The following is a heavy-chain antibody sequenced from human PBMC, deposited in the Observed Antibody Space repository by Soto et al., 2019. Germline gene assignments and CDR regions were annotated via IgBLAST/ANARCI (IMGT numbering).Heavy chain of an antibody. Sequence: QVQLVQSGAEVKKPGASVKVSCKASGYTFTSYDITWVRQATGQGFEYLGWMNPNSGNTGYVKKFQGRGTMTRDTSMSTGYMELGILRSDDTAVYYCASGSKYGDYSRWFDPWGPGTLVTVSS. V-gene: IGHV1-8*01. CDR1: GYTFTSYD. CDR3: ASGSKYGDYSRWFDP. CDR2: MNPNSGNT. D-gene: IGHD4-17*01. J-gene: IGHJ5*02.